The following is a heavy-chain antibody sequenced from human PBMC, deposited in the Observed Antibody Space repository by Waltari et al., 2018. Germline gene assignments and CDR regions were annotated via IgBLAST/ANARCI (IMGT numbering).Heavy chain of an antibody. CDR2: IFTSGST. CDR1: GGSISSGSVY. V-gene: IGHV4-61*02. CDR3: ARDEARYYDIMTGGGYYGLDV. D-gene: IGHD3-9*01. J-gene: IGHJ6*02. Sequence: QVQLQESGPGLVRPSQTLSLTCTVSGGSISSGSVYWTWIRQPAGKGLEWVGHIFTSGSTKYNPPLKSRVSVSLDTSENQFSLRRSSVTAADTAVYYCARDEARYYDIMTGGGYYGLDVWGQGTTVTVSS.